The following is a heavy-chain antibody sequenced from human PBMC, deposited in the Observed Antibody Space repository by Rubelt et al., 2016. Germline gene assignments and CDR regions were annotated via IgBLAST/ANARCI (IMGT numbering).Heavy chain of an antibody. CDR2: INHSGST. Sequence: QVQLQQWGAGLLKPSETQSLTCAVYGGSFSGYYWSWIRQPPGKGLEWIGEINHSGSTNYNPSLKSRVTISVDTSKNQFSKKLSSVTAADTAVYYWARGGRYYGSGSYQRHNWFDPWGQGTLVTVSS. J-gene: IGHJ5*02. V-gene: IGHV4-34*01. CDR1: GGSFSGYY. D-gene: IGHD3-10*01. CDR3: ARGGRYYGSGSYQRHNWFDP.